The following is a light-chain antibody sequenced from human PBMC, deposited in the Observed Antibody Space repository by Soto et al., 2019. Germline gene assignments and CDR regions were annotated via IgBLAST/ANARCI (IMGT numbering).Light chain of an antibody. CDR3: QSYDSSLSVWV. J-gene: IGLJ3*02. V-gene: IGLV2-8*01. Sequence: QSALTQPPSASGSPGQSVTISCTGTSSDVGGYDYVSWYQQHPGKAPKLMIYEVTIRPSGVSDRFSGSKSGNTASLTVSGLQAEDEADYYCQSYDSSLSVWVFGGGTKVTVL. CDR1: SSDVGGYDY. CDR2: EVT.